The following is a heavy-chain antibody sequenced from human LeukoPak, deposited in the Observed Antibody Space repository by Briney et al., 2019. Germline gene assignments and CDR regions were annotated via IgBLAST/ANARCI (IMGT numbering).Heavy chain of an antibody. Sequence: PSETLSLTCTVSGVSISSYYWSWIRQPPGKGLEWIGYIYYSGSTNYNPSLKSRVTISVDTSKNQFSLKLSSVTAADTAVYYCARGLASSMYYFDYWGQGTLVTVSS. J-gene: IGHJ4*02. CDR3: ARGLASSMYYFDY. V-gene: IGHV4-59*01. D-gene: IGHD2/OR15-2a*01. CDR1: GVSISSYY. CDR2: IYYSGST.